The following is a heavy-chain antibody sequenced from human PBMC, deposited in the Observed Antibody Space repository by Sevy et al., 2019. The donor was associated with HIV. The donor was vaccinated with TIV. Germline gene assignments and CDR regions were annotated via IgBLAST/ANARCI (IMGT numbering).Heavy chain of an antibody. J-gene: IGHJ5*02. CDR1: GFTFDDYA. CDR3: AKELPGYQYDSSGNLDT. Sequence: GESLKISCAASGFTFDDYAMHWVRQVPGKGLEWVSGIRGSGISIYYAGSVKGRFTISRDNSKNTLILQMNSLRAEDTAIYYCAKELPGYQYDSSGNLDTWGQGRLVTVSS. D-gene: IGHD6-19*01. CDR2: IRGSGISI. V-gene: IGHV3-23*01.